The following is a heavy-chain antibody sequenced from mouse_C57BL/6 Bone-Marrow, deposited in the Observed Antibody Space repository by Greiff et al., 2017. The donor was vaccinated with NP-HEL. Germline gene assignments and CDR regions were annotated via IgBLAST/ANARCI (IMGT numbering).Heavy chain of an antibody. V-gene: IGHV1-19*01. CDR3: ARRDEGFAY. Sequence: EVKLMESGPVLVKPGASVKMSCKASGYTFTDYYMNWVKQSHGKSLEWIGVINPYNGGTSYNQKFKGKATLTVDKSSSTAYMELNSLTSEDSAVYYCARRDEGFAYWGQGTLVTVSA. CDR1: GYTFTDYY. J-gene: IGHJ3*01. CDR2: INPYNGGT.